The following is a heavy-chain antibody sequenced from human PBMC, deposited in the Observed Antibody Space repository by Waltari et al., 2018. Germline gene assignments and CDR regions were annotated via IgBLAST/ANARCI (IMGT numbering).Heavy chain of an antibody. Sequence: EVQLLESGGGFVQPGGSLRLSCAASGFTFRSYSMSWFRRGPGKGLGWVAAISGSAPGTYYADSVKGRFTTSRDNSKNTLYLQMNSLRVEDTAVYYCARWDTAMVDWGQGTLVTVSS. CDR2: ISGSAPGT. CDR1: GFTFRSYS. CDR3: ARWDTAMVD. J-gene: IGHJ4*02. V-gene: IGHV3-23*01. D-gene: IGHD5-18*01.